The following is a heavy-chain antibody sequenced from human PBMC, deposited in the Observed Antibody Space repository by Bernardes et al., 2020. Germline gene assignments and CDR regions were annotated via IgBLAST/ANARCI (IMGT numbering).Heavy chain of an antibody. J-gene: IGHJ6*04. V-gene: IGHV3-73*01. D-gene: IGHD3-10*01. CDR1: GFTFSGSA. CDR3: TRPSRGVIITPAV. CDR2: IRSKANSYAT. Sequence: GGSLRLSCAASGFTFSGSAMHWVRQASGKGLEWVGRIRSKANSYATAYAASVKGRFTISRDDSKNTAYLQMNSLKTEDTAVYYCTRPSRGVIITPAVWGKGTTVTVSS.